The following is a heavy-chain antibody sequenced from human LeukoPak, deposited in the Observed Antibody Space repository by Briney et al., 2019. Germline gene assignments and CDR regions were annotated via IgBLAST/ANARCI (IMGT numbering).Heavy chain of an antibody. J-gene: IGHJ4*02. Sequence: ASVKVSCKASGYTFTGYYMHWVRQAPGQGLEWMGWINPNSGGTNYAQKFQGRVTTTRDTSISTAYMELSRLRSDDTAVYYCAREYYDYVWGSYRYTVYYFVYWGQGTLVTVSS. CDR2: INPNSGGT. D-gene: IGHD3-16*02. V-gene: IGHV1-2*02. CDR3: AREYYDYVWGSYRYTVYYFVY. CDR1: GYTFTGYY.